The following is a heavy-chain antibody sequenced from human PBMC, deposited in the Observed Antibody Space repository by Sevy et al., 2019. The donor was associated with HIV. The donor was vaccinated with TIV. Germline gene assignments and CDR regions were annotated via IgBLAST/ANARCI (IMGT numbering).Heavy chain of an antibody. V-gene: IGHV4-39*01. CDR3: AGLGGYSYPFDY. CDR2: IYYSGST. J-gene: IGHJ4*02. CDR1: GGSISSSSYY. D-gene: IGHD5-18*01. Sequence: SETLSLTCTVSGGSISSSSYYWGWIRQPPGKGLEWIGSIYYSGSTYYNPSLKSRVTISVDTSKNQFSLKLSSVTAADTAVYYCAGLGGYSYPFDYWGQGTLVTVSS.